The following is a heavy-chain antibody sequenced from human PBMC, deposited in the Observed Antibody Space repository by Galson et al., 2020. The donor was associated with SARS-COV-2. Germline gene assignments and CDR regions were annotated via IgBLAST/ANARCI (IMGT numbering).Heavy chain of an antibody. J-gene: IGHJ6*02. CDR3: AKVPGRDYYYGGIDG. Sequence: SETLSLTCTVSGGSISRYYWTWIRQPPGKGLEWIGYMYYSGSTIYNPSLKTRVTMSVDTSKNQFSLKLSSVTAADTALYYCAKVPGRDYYYGGIDGWGQGTTVTVSS. V-gene: IGHV4-59*01. CDR2: MYYSGST. CDR1: GGSISRYY.